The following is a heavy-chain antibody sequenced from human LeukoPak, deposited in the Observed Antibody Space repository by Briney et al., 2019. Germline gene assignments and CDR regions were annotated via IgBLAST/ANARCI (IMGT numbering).Heavy chain of an antibody. D-gene: IGHD1-26*01. CDR2: IYYSGST. CDR1: GGSISSHY. CDR3: AGGPYSGSHN. J-gene: IGHJ4*02. Sequence: SETLCLTRTVSGGSISSHYWSWIRQPPGKGLEWIGYIYYSGSTNYNPSLKSRVTISVDTSKNQFSLKLSSVTAADTAVYYCAGGPYSGSHNWGQGTLVTVSS. V-gene: IGHV4-59*11.